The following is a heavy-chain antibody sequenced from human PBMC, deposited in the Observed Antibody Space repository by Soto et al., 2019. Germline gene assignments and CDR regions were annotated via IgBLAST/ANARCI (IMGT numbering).Heavy chain of an antibody. CDR1: GFTFSNYE. D-gene: IGHD6-13*01. Sequence: EAQLVESGGGLVQPGGSLRLSCAASGFTFSNYEMHWVRQAPGKGLEYVSGISNNGAHTDYAKSVKGRFTISRDNSESILYLQMGSLRAEDMALYYCASRGYGSRWPNVYMDVWGKGTTVTVCS. CDR2: ISNNGAHT. CDR3: ASRGYGSRWPNVYMDV. V-gene: IGHV3-64*01. J-gene: IGHJ6*03.